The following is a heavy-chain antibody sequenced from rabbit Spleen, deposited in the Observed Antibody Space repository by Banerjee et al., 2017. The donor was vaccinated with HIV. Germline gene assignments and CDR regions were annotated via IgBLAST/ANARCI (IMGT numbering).Heavy chain of an antibody. Sequence: QQQLVESGGGLVQPEGSLTLTCKASGIDFSNNVMCWVRQAPGKGLEWIAYIYPDYGTTDYANWVNGRFTISLDNAQNTVFLQMTSLTAADTATYFCARAIYVGFAGYGYSPHYFNLWGPGTLVTVS. V-gene: IGHV1S47*01. CDR2: IYPDYGTT. J-gene: IGHJ4*01. CDR1: GIDFSNNV. CDR3: ARAIYVGFAGYGYSPHYFNL. D-gene: IGHD6-1*01.